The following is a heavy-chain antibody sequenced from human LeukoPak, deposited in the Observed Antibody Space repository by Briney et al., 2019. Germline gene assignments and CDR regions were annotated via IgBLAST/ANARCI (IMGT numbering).Heavy chain of an antibody. CDR1: GFTFSSYW. CDR3: ARSVLMVYATDAFDI. J-gene: IGHJ3*02. D-gene: IGHD2-8*01. CDR2: IKQDGSEK. V-gene: IGHV3-7*01. Sequence: GGSLRLSCAASGFTFSSYWMSWVRQAPGKGLEWVASIKQDGSEKYYVDSVKGRFTISRDNAKNSLYLQMNSLRAEDTAVYYCARSVLMVYATDAFDIWGQGTMVTVSS.